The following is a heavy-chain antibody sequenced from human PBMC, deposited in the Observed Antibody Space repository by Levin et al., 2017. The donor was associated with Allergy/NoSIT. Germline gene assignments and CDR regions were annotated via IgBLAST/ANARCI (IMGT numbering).Heavy chain of an antibody. CDR1: GFTFSDYY. V-gene: IGHV3-11*01. CDR2: ISSSGSTI. J-gene: IGHJ4*02. D-gene: IGHD5-18*01. CDR3: ARELLLGDTAGDY. Sequence: GESLKISCAASGFTFSDYYMSWIRQAPGKGLEWVSYISSSGSTIYYADSVKGRFTISRDNAKNSLYLQMNSLRAEDTAVYYCARELLLGDTAGDYWGQGTLVTVSS.